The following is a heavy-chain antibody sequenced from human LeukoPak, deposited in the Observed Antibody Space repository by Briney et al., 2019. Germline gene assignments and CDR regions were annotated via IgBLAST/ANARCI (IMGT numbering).Heavy chain of an antibody. J-gene: IGHJ4*02. D-gene: IGHD6-13*01. Sequence: SETLSLTCTVSGGSISSRSYYWGWIRQPPGKGLEGIGSIYYSGSTYYNPSLKRRVTISVDTSKNQFSLKLSSVTAPDTAVYYCATPRNSYSSSWPIFDYWGQGTLVTVSS. CDR1: GGSISSRSYY. V-gene: IGHV4-39*01. CDR2: IYYSGST. CDR3: ATPRNSYSSSWPIFDY.